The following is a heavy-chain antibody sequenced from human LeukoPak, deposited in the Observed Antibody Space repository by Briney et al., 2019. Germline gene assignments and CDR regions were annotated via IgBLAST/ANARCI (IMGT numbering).Heavy chain of an antibody. V-gene: IGHV5-51*01. CDR3: ASAVDTAMLGYFDY. D-gene: IGHD5-18*01. CDR1: GYSFTSYW. CDR2: IYPGDSDT. J-gene: IGHJ4*02. Sequence: GGSLKISCKGSGYSFTSYWIGWGRQIPGKGLEWVGIIYPGDSDTRYSPSFQGQVTISAATSISTAYLQWSSLNASDTAMYYCASAVDTAMLGYFDYWGQGTLVTVSS.